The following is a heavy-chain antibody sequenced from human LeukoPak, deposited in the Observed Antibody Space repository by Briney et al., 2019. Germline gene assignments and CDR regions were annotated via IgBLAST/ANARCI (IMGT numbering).Heavy chain of an antibody. Sequence: GGSLRLSCVASGFTFSSFSMNWVRQAPGKGLEWVSFISNSGSPIYYADSVKGRFTISRDNAKNSLHLQMNSLRAEDTAVYYCAKDSVWGQGTTVTVSS. V-gene: IGHV3-48*01. CDR3: AKDSV. J-gene: IGHJ6*02. CDR2: ISNSGSPI. CDR1: GFTFSSFS.